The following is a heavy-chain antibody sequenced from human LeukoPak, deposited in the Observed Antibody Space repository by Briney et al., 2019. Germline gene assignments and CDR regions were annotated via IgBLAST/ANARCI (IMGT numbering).Heavy chain of an antibody. CDR1: GGSISSSSYS. CDR2: IYYSGTT. V-gene: IGHV4-39*01. Sequence: SSETLSLTCTVSGGSISSSSYSWGWIRQPPGKGLEWIGSIYYSGTTYYNPSLKSRVTISVDTSKIQFSLKLSSVAATDTAVYFCARLRFDFWSGYTHPYFDYWGQGTLSPSPQ. CDR3: ARLRFDFWSGYTHPYFDY. J-gene: IGHJ4*02. D-gene: IGHD3-3*01.